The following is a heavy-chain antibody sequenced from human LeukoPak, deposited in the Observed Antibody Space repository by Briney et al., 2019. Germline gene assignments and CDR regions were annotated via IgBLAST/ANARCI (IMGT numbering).Heavy chain of an antibody. CDR1: GGSISSYY. D-gene: IGHD3-10*01. CDR3: ARHYPPYGLGTPRVYYGMDV. CDR2: IYYSGST. J-gene: IGHJ6*02. V-gene: IGHV4-59*08. Sequence: SETLSLTCTVSGGSISSYYWSWIRQPPGKGLEWIGYIYYSGSTNYNPSLKSRVTISVDTSKNQFSLKLSSVTAADTAVYYCARHYPPYGLGTPRVYYGMDVWGQGTTVTVSS.